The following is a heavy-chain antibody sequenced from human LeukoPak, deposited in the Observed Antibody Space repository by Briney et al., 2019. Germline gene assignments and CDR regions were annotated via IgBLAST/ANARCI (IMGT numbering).Heavy chain of an antibody. J-gene: IGHJ6*03. Sequence: ASVKVSCKASGYSFTGYYMHWVRQAPGQGLEWMGWINPDSGGTNYAQKFQGRVTMTRDTSITTAYMELSGLTSADTAVYYCARTAYQFGDYFYYMDVWGQGTTVTVSS. V-gene: IGHV1-2*02. CDR2: INPDSGGT. D-gene: IGHD2-21*01. CDR1: GYSFTGYY. CDR3: ARTAYQFGDYFYYMDV.